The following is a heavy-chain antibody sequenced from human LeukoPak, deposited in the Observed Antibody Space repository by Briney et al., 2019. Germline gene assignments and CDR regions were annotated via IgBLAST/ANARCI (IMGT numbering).Heavy chain of an antibody. Sequence: SETLSLTCAVSGGSISNYYWRWIRQPPGKGLEWIGYMYYSRDTNYNPSLKSRVTISVDTSKNQFSLKLSSVTAADTAVYYCASSHPLGSNNDYYTPFDYWGQGILVTVSS. D-gene: IGHD3-3*01. V-gene: IGHV4-59*01. CDR1: GGSISNYY. J-gene: IGHJ4*02. CDR3: ASSHPLGSNNDYYTPFDY. CDR2: MYYSRDT.